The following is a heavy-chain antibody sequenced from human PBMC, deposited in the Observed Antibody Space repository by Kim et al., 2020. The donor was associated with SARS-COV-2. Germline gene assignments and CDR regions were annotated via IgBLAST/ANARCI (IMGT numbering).Heavy chain of an antibody. J-gene: IGHJ2*01. V-gene: IGHV4-59*01. CDR2: IYYSGST. CDR3: ARDAPYCGGDCDQNWYFAH. D-gene: IGHD2-21*01. CDR1: GGSSSSYY. Sequence: SETLSLTCTVSGGSSSSYYWSWIRQPPGKGLEWIGYIYYSGSTNYNPSLKSRVTISVDTSKNQFSLKLSSVTAADTAVYYCARDAPYCGGDCDQNWYFAHWGRGTLVTVSS.